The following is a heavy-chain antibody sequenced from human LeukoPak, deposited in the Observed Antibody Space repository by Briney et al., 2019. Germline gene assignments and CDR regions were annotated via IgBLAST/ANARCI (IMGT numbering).Heavy chain of an antibody. V-gene: IGHV1-46*01. CDR3: ARGQSSLWSPYYFDY. J-gene: IGHJ4*02. Sequence: GASVKVSCKASGYTFTSYYMHWVRQAPGQGLEWMGIINPRGGSTSYAQKFQGRVTMTRDTSTSTVYMELSSLRSEDTAVYYCARGQSSLWSPYYFDYWGQGTLVTVSS. CDR2: INPRGGST. D-gene: IGHD2-21*01. CDR1: GYTFTSYY.